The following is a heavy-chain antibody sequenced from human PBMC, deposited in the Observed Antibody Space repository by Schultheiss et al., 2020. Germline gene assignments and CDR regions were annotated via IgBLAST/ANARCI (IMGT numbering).Heavy chain of an antibody. Sequence: SETLSLTCTVSGGSISSGGYYWSWIRQHPGKGLEWIGYIYYSGSTYYNPSLKSRVTISVDTSKNQFSLKLSSVTAADTAVYYCARDAFSSSRSPYYYYGMDVWGQGTTVTVSS. D-gene: IGHD6-13*01. J-gene: IGHJ6*02. CDR3: ARDAFSSSRSPYYYYGMDV. CDR1: GGSISSGGYY. V-gene: IGHV4-31*03. CDR2: IYYSGST.